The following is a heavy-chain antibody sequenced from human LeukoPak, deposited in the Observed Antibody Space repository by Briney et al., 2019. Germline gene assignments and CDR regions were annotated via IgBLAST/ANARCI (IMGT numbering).Heavy chain of an antibody. CDR3: TRDLMDYDVSTGLHHYYMDV. CDR2: INGDGRNI. Sequence: GGSLRLSCVASGFTFSSYWMHWVRQDPRKGLVWVSRINGDGRNINYADSVRGRFTISRDNAKNTLYLQMNTLKVEDTAVYYCTRDLMDYDVSTGLHHYYMDVWGQGTTVTVSS. V-gene: IGHV3-74*01. J-gene: IGHJ6*02. D-gene: IGHD3-9*01. CDR1: GFTFSSYW.